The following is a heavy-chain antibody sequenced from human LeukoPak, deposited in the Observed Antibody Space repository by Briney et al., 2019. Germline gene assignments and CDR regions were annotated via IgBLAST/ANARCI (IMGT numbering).Heavy chain of an antibody. CDR2: ISTSGTT. CDR1: GGSISTYY. D-gene: IGHD4-23*01. CDR3: ARIGDYSRND. Sequence: SETLSLTCSVSGGSISTYYWSWIRQPPGKGLEWIGYISTSGTTNYSPSLRSRVTISVDTSKNQLSLRLSSVTAADTAVYYCARIGDYSRNDWGQGTLVTVSS. J-gene: IGHJ4*02. V-gene: IGHV4-4*09.